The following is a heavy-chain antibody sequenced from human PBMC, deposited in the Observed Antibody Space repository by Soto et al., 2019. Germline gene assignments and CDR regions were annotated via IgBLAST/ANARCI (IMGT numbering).Heavy chain of an antibody. CDR3: VRATYFSDSSGYTRCFDY. V-gene: IGHV1-69*01. J-gene: IGHJ4*02. CDR1: GGTFRNYA. CDR2: VIPIFGTT. D-gene: IGHD3-22*01. Sequence: QVQLVQSGAEVKKPGSSVKVSCKASGGTFRNYAFSWVRQAPGQGLEWMGEVIPIFGTTPYAQKFQGRVTITADESTNTAYMELSSLRSEDTAVYYCVRATYFSDSSGYTRCFDYWGQGTLVTVSS.